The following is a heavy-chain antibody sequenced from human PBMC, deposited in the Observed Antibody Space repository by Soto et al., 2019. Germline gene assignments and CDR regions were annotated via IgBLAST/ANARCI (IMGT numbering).Heavy chain of an antibody. D-gene: IGHD3-10*01. J-gene: IGHJ4*02. V-gene: IGHV3-23*01. CDR3: AKDSTMVRGYYFDY. CDR2: IIGSGGST. Sequence: EVQLLESGGGLVQPGGSLRLSCAASGFTFSSYAMSWVRQAPGKGLEWVSAIIGSGGSTYYADYVKGRFTIYRDNSKNTLYLQMNSLRAEDTAVYYCAKDSTMVRGYYFDYWGQGTLVTVSS. CDR1: GFTFSSYA.